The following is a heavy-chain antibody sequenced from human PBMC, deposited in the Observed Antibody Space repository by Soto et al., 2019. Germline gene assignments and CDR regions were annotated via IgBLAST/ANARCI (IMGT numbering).Heavy chain of an antibody. CDR3: TGEPTAYFSMAY. V-gene: IGHV3-33*01. J-gene: IGHJ4*02. Sequence: SGGSLRISCAASGFTFSSYGIHWVRQAPGKGLERGGGIWFYGRKKKKSDNVKGRYNHSKEKSKNTLYLQMNSLRAEDTAVYYCTGEPTAYFSMAYWGQGTLVTVSS. D-gene: IGHD3-16*01. CDR2: IWFYGRKK. CDR1: GFTFSSYG.